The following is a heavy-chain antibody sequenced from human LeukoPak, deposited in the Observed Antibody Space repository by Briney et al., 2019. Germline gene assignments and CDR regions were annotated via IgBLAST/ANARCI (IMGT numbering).Heavy chain of an antibody. D-gene: IGHD6-13*01. Sequence: GGSLRLSCEASGFALTAYGMSWVRQAPGKGLEWVSHSSAYLSIKKYADSVKGRFTISRDNFRNTLYLQMNSLRVEDTAIYYCARDHGTCWSPDYWGPGTLVTVSS. CDR2: SSAYLSIK. CDR1: GFALTAYG. CDR3: ARDHGTCWSPDY. J-gene: IGHJ4*01. V-gene: IGHV3-23*01.